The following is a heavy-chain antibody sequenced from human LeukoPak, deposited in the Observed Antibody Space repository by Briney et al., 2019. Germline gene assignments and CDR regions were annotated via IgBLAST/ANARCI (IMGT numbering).Heavy chain of an antibody. V-gene: IGHV1-69*05. CDR3: ARKAHDGSGWYRAAFDI. Sequence: SVKVSCKASGGTFSSYAIRWVRQAPGQGLEWMGRIIPIFGTANYAQKFQGRVTITTDESTSTAYMELSSLRSEDTAVYYCARKAHDGSGWYRAAFDIWGQGTMVTVSS. J-gene: IGHJ3*02. D-gene: IGHD6-19*01. CDR2: IIPIFGTA. CDR1: GGTFSSYA.